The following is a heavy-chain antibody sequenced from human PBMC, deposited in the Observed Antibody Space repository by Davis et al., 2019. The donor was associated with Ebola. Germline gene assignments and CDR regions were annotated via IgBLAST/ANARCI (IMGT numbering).Heavy chain of an antibody. V-gene: IGHV3-23*01. CDR3: AKLAAAGPYYYYGMDV. Sequence: PGGSLRLSCAASGFTFSSYAMSWVRQAPGKGLEWVSAISGSGGSTYYADSVKGRFTISRDNSKNTLYLQMNSLRAEDTAVYYCAKLAAAGPYYYYGMDVWGQGTTVTVSS. J-gene: IGHJ6*02. CDR2: ISGSGGST. D-gene: IGHD6-13*01. CDR1: GFTFSSYA.